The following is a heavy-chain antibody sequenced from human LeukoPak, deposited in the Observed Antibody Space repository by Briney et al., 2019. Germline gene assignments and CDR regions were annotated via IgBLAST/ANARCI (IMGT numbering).Heavy chain of an antibody. D-gene: IGHD2-2*01. CDR3: ARGTQDIVVVPAAQTDAFDI. CDR2: TSDSGGNT. V-gene: IGHV3-23*01. CDR1: GFTFSSYA. J-gene: IGHJ3*02. Sequence: PGGSLRLSCAASGFTFSSYAMSWVRQAPGKGLEWVSATSDSGGNTYYADSVKGRFTISRDNAKNSLYLQMNSLRDEDTAVYYCARGTQDIVVVPAAQTDAFDIWGQGTMVTVSS.